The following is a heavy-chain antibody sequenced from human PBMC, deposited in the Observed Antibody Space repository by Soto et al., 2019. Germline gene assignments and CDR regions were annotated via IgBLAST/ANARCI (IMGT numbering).Heavy chain of an antibody. J-gene: IGHJ4*02. Sequence: GASVKVSCKXSGYTFTGYYMHWVRQAPGQGLEWMGWINPNSGGTNYAQKFQGRVTMTRDTSISTAYMELSRLRSDDTAVYYCARDLYYYDSSGYHYWGQGTLVTVSS. D-gene: IGHD3-22*01. CDR3: ARDLYYYDSSGYHY. V-gene: IGHV1-2*02. CDR2: INPNSGGT. CDR1: GYTFTGYY.